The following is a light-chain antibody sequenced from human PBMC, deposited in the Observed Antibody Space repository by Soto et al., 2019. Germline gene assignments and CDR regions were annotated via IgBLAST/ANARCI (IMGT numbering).Light chain of an antibody. V-gene: IGKV3-11*01. CDR1: QTVSSF. CDR2: DAS. CDR3: QQRSNWPPIT. Sequence: IVLTQSPATLSLSPGERATLSCRASQTVSSFLAWYQQKPGQAPRLLFYDASNRATGIPARFSGSGSGTDFTLTISSLEPEDFAVYYCQQRSNWPPITFGQGTRLEIK. J-gene: IGKJ5*01.